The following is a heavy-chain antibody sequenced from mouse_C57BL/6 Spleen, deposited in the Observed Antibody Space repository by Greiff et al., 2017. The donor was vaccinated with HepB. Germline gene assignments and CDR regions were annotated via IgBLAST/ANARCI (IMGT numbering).Heavy chain of an antibody. Sequence: QVQLQQSGAELVRPGTSVKVSCKASGYAFTNYLIEWVKQRPGQGLEWIGVINPGSGGTNYNEKFKGKATLTADKSSSTAYMQLSSLTSEDSAVYFCARSDPPLPGSSPDYWGQGTTLTVSS. V-gene: IGHV1-54*01. D-gene: IGHD1-1*01. J-gene: IGHJ2*01. CDR3: ARSDPPLPGSSPDY. CDR1: GYAFTNYL. CDR2: INPGSGGT.